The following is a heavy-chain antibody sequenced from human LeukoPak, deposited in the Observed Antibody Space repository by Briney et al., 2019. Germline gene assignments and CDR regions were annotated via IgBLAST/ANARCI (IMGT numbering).Heavy chain of an antibody. D-gene: IGHD4-17*01. CDR1: GGSISRYY. Sequence: WETLSLTCTVSGGSISRYYWSWIRQPAGKGLEWSGGIYTSGSTNYNPSLKSRVTMSVDTSKNQFSLKLSSVTAADTAVYYCARERTTVTTSYYYYYYGMDVCGQGTTVTVSS. CDR3: ARERTTVTTSYYYYYYGMDV. V-gene: IGHV4-4*07. CDR2: IYTSGST. J-gene: IGHJ6*02.